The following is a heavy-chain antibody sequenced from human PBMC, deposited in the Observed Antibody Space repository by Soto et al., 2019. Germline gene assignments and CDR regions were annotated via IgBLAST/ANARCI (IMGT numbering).Heavy chain of an antibody. Sequence: QVQLVESGGGVVQPGRSLRLSCAASGFTFSSYGMHWVRQAPGKGLEWVAVIWYDGSNKYYADSVKGRVTISRDNSKNTLYLQMNSLRAEDTAVYYCARKYSGSYSLDYWGQGTLVTVSS. D-gene: IGHD1-26*01. J-gene: IGHJ4*02. CDR1: GFTFSSYG. CDR3: ARKYSGSYSLDY. V-gene: IGHV3-33*01. CDR2: IWYDGSNK.